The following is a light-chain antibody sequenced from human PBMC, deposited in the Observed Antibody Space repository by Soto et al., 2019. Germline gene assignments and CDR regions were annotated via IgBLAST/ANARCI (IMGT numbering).Light chain of an antibody. Sequence: EIVVTQSPATLSASPGERVTLTCRASQFVSTRLAWYQQRPGQVPRLLIYDASTRATGIPARFSGSGSGTEFTLTISSLQSEDFAVYYCQQYNNWPRTFGQGTKVDIK. V-gene: IGKV3-15*01. J-gene: IGKJ1*01. CDR1: QFVSTR. CDR2: DAS. CDR3: QQYNNWPRT.